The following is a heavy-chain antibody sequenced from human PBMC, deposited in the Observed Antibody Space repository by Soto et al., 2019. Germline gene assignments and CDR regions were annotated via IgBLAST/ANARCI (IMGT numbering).Heavy chain of an antibody. J-gene: IGHJ3*02. CDR1: GFTFSSYG. Sequence: GGSLRLSCAASGFTFSSYGMHWVRQAPGKGLEWVAVIWYDGSNKYYADSVKGRFTISRDNSKNTLYLQMNSLRAEDTAVYYCARDHGWLRSYDAFDIWGQGTMVTVSS. CDR2: IWYDGSNK. CDR3: ARDHGWLRSYDAFDI. D-gene: IGHD5-12*01. V-gene: IGHV3-33*01.